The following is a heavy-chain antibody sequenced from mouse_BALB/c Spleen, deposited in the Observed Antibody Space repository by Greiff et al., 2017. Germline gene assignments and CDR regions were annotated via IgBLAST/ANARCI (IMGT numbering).Heavy chain of an antibody. CDR3: ARCDGKAYAMDY. J-gene: IGHJ4*01. D-gene: IGHD2-1*01. CDR1: GDSITSGY. Sequence: EVKLVESGPSLVKPSQTLSLTCSVTGDSITSGYWNWIRKFPGNKLEYMGYISYSGSTYYNPSLKSRISITRDTSKNQYYLQLNSVTTEDTATYYCARCDGKAYAMDYWGQGTSVTVSS. V-gene: IGHV3-8*02. CDR2: ISYSGST.